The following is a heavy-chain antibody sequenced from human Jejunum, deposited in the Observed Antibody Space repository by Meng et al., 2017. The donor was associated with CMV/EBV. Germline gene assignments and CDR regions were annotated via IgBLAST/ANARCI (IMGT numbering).Heavy chain of an antibody. D-gene: IGHD3-10*01. CDR3: ARGEYELLFGAFDV. CDR2: MKEDGSEI. J-gene: IGHJ3*01. CDR1: GFTFGSYW. V-gene: IGHV3-7*01. Sequence: SGFTFGSYWSAWVRQAPGKGLEWVASMKEDGSEIHYLDSVKGRFTISRDNAKNSLYLQMNTLRVEDTALYYCARGEYELLFGAFDVWGQGTMVTVSS.